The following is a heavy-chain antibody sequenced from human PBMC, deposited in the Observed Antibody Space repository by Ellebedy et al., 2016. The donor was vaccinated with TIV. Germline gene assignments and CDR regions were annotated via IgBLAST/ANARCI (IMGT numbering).Heavy chain of an antibody. V-gene: IGHV3-73*01. CDR3: VSSGYSGYDEIDY. CDR2: IRSKANSYAT. CDR1: GFTFSGSA. Sequence: GGSLRLXXAASGFTFSGSAMHWVRQASGKGLEWVGRIRSKANSYATAYAASVKGRFTISRDDSKNTAYLQMNSLKTEDTAVYYCVSSGYSGYDEIDYWGQGTLVTVSS. J-gene: IGHJ4*02. D-gene: IGHD5-12*01.